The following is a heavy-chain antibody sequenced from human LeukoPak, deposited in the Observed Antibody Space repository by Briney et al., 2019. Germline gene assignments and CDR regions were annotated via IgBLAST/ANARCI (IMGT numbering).Heavy chain of an antibody. D-gene: IGHD4-11*01. J-gene: IGHJ4*02. V-gene: IGHV1-46*01. CDR2: INPRGGST. CDR1: GYTFTRYY. CDR3: ARDFWVTTVSTPDY. Sequence: ASVKVSCKASGYTFTRYYMRWVRQAPGQGLEWMGIINPRGGSTSYAQKFRGRVTMTRDTSTSTVYVELSSLRSEDTAVYYCARDFWVTTVSTPDYWGQGTLVTVSS.